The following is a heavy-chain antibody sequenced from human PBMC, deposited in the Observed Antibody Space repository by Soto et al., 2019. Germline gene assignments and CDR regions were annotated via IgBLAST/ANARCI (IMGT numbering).Heavy chain of an antibody. CDR1: GFTFSSYA. D-gene: IGHD6-19*01. CDR3: ARRSSGWYFDY. J-gene: IGHJ4*02. CDR2: ISGSGGST. Sequence: GGSLRLSCAASGFTFSSYAMSWVRQAPGKGLEWVSVISGSGGSTYYADSVKGRFTISRDKSKNTLYLQMNSLRAEDTAVYYCARRSSGWYFDYWGQGTLVTVSS. V-gene: IGHV3-23*01.